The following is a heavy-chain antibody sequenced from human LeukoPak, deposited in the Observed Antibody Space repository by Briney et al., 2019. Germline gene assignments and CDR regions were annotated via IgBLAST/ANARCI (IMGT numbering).Heavy chain of an antibody. V-gene: IGHV3-23*01. CDR3: ARDALSSSSGWFDP. CDR2: ISGDGGGT. J-gene: IGHJ5*02. Sequence: GGSLRLSCAASGFTFSNYAMNWVRQAPGKGLEWVSAISGDGGGTYYADSVKGRFTISRDNSKNTLYLQMNSLRAEDTAVYFCARDALSSSSGWFDPWGQGTLVTVSS. CDR1: GFTFSNYA. D-gene: IGHD6-6*01.